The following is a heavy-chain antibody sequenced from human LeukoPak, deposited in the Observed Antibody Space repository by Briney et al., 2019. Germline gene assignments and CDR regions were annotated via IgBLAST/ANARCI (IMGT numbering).Heavy chain of an antibody. D-gene: IGHD3-16*01. V-gene: IGHV1-46*01. CDR2: INPSGGST. CDR1: GYTFTGYY. Sequence: GASVKVSCKSSGYTFTGYYIHWLRQAPGQGLEWMGIINPSGGSTSYAQKFQGRVTITADESTSTAYMELSSLRSEDTAVYYCARITLWPAVWGQGTLVTVSS. CDR3: ARITLWPAV. J-gene: IGHJ4*02.